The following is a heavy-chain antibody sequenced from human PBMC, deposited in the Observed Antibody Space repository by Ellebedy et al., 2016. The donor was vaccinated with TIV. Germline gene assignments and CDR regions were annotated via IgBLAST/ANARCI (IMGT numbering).Heavy chain of an antibody. CDR1: GFTVSSNY. J-gene: IGHJ4*02. D-gene: IGHD2-15*01. V-gene: IGHV3-66*01. CDR2: IYSGGST. Sequence: GESLKISCAASGFTVSSNYMSWVRQAPGKGLEWVSVIYSGGSTYYADSVKGRFTIFRDNSKNTLYLQMNSLRAEDTAVYYCARGWAAAPDYWGQGTLVTVSS. CDR3: ARGWAAAPDY.